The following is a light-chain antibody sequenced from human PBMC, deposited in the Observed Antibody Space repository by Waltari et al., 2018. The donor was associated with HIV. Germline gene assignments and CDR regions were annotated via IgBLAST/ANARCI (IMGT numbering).Light chain of an antibody. V-gene: IGKV3-11*01. CDR1: QSVSNP. CDR2: DTS. CDR3: QQRSNWPPIT. J-gene: IGKJ5*01. Sequence: EIVLTQSPATLSLSPGDRATLSGRASQSVSNPLAWYQQKPGQAPRLLIYDTSNRATGIPARFSGRGSGTEFTLTISSLEPEDFAGYYCQQRSNWPPITFGQGTRLEIK.